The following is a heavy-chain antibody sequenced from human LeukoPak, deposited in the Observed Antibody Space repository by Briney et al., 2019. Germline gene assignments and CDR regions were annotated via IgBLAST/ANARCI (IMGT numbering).Heavy chain of an antibody. CDR3: ARGNGYHLLDY. V-gene: IGHV3-30-3*01. J-gene: IGHJ4*02. Sequence: QPGRSLRLSCADSGYTFSSYAMHWVRQAPGKGLEWVAVISYDGSNKYYADSVKGRFTISRDNSKNTLYLQMNSLRAEDTAVYYCARGNGYHLLDYWGQGTLVTVSS. CDR2: ISYDGSNK. D-gene: IGHD5-24*01. CDR1: GYTFSSYA.